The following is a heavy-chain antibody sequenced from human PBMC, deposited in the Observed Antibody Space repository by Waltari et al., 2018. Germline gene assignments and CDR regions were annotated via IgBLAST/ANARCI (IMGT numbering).Heavy chain of an antibody. CDR1: GFTFSSYA. Sequence: EVQLLESGGGLVQPGGSLRLSCAASGFTFSSYAMSWVRQAPGKGLEWVSVIYSGGSTYYADSVKGRFTISRDNSKNTLYLQMNSLRAEDTAVYYCAKDFVGSGWFSRWGQGTLVTVSS. J-gene: IGHJ4*02. V-gene: IGHV3-23*03. CDR3: AKDFVGSGWFSR. D-gene: IGHD6-19*01. CDR2: IYSGGST.